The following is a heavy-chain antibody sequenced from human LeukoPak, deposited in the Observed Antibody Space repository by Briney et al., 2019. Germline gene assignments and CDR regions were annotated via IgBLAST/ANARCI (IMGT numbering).Heavy chain of an antibody. CDR2: INHSGST. D-gene: IGHD3-22*01. CDR3: ARVLDDSSGYSTSGFDY. J-gene: IGHJ4*02. V-gene: IGHV4-34*01. Sequence: KPSETLSLTCAVYGGSFSGYYWSWIRQPPGKGLEWIGEINHSGSTNYNPSLKSRVTISVDTSKNQFSLKLSSVTAADTAVYYCARVLDDSSGYSTSGFDYWGQGTLVTVSS. CDR1: GGSFSGYY.